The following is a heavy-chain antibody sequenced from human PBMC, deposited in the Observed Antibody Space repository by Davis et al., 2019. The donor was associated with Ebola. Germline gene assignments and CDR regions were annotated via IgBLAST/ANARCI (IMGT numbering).Heavy chain of an antibody. CDR2: IYPGDSDT. Sequence: PGGSLRLSCKGSGYSFTSYWIGWVRQMPGKGLEWMGIIYPGDSDTRYSPSFQGQVTISADKSISTAYLQWSSLKASDTAMYYCASRYYYDSSGYYWGYWGQGTLVTVSS. V-gene: IGHV5-51*01. CDR1: GYSFTSYW. J-gene: IGHJ4*02. D-gene: IGHD3-22*01. CDR3: ASRYYYDSSGYYWGY.